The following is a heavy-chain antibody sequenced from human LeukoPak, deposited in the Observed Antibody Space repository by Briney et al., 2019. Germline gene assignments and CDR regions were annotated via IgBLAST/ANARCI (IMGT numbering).Heavy chain of an antibody. CDR1: GFTFSSYA. J-gene: IGHJ6*04. Sequence: GGSLRLSCAASGFTFSSYAMHWVRQAPGKGLEWVAVISYDGSNKYYADSVKGRFTISRDNSKNTLYLQMNSLRAEDTAVYYCAKAENIVATIWFGMDVWGKGTTVTVSS. V-gene: IGHV3-30*04. D-gene: IGHD5-12*01. CDR2: ISYDGSNK. CDR3: AKAENIVATIWFGMDV.